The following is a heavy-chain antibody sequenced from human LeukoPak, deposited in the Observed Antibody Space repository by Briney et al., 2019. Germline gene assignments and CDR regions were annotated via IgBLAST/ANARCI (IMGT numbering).Heavy chain of an antibody. Sequence: GASVKASCKASGGTFSSYAISWVRQAPGQGLEWMGGIIPIFGTANYAQKFQGRVTITADESTSTAYMELSSLRSEDTAVYYCARDSVPYCSGGSCYWLDYWGQGTLVTVSS. CDR2: IIPIFGTA. CDR3: ARDSVPYCSGGSCYWLDY. J-gene: IGHJ4*02. CDR1: GGTFSSYA. D-gene: IGHD2-15*01. V-gene: IGHV1-69*13.